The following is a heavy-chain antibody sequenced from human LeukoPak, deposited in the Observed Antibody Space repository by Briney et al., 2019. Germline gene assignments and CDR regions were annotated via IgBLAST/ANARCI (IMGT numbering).Heavy chain of an antibody. J-gene: IGHJ4*02. CDR3: AKDRLGAMMYFDF. Sequence: GGSLRLSCAASGFTFSSYAMTWVRQAPGKGLEWVSAITGSGGSTYYADSVKGRVTISRDNSKNTLYLQVNSLRVEDTAVYYCAKDRLGAMMYFDFWGQGTLVTVSS. CDR1: GFTFSSYA. D-gene: IGHD1-26*01. CDR2: ITGSGGST. V-gene: IGHV3-23*01.